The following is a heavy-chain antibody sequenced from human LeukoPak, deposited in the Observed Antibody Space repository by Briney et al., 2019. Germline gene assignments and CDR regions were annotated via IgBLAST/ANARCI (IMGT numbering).Heavy chain of an antibody. V-gene: IGHV3-30*03. CDR2: ISYDGSNK. J-gene: IGHJ4*02. Sequence: SGGSLRLSCAASGFTFSSYGMHWVRQAPGKGLEWVAVISYDGSNKYYADSVKGRFTISRDNSKNTLYLQMNSLRAEDTAVYYCARVYGDYGAYYGYWGQGTLVTVSS. CDR3: ARVYGDYGAYYGY. D-gene: IGHD4-17*01. CDR1: GFTFSSYG.